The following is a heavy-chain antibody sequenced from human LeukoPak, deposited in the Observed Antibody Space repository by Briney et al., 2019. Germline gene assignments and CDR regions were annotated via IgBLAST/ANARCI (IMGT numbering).Heavy chain of an antibody. CDR3: ATTSRSLRAYYDFWSGYPNDAFDI. CDR2: IWYGGSNK. V-gene: IGHV3-33*08. J-gene: IGHJ3*02. Sequence: GGSLRLSCAASGFTFSSYGMHWVRQAPGKGLEWVAVIWYGGSNKYYADSVKGRFTISRDNSKNTLYLQMNSLRAEDTAVYYCATTSRSLRAYYDFWSGYPNDAFDIWGQGTMVTVSS. CDR1: GFTFSSYG. D-gene: IGHD3-3*01.